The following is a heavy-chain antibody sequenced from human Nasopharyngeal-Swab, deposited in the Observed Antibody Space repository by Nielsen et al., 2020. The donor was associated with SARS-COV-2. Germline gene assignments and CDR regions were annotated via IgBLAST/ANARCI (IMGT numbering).Heavy chain of an antibody. J-gene: IGHJ6*02. D-gene: IGHD3-16*01. CDR2: INSDGSNT. V-gene: IGHV3-74*01. Sequence: GESLKISCTASGFTFSAYWMYWVRQAPGKGLVWVSRINSDGSNTAYADSVKGRFSISRDNAKNTVYLQMNSLRVEGTAVYYCVVAYYVWGSSRGMDVWGQGTTVTVSS. CDR3: VVAYYVWGSSRGMDV. CDR1: GFTFSAYW.